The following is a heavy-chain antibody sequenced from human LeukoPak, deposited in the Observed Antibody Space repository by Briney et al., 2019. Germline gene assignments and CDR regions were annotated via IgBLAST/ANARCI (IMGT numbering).Heavy chain of an antibody. J-gene: IGHJ4*02. V-gene: IGHV3-7*01. CDR2: IKQDGSEK. Sequence: GGSLRLSCAASGFTFSNAWMSWVRQAPGKGLEWVANIKQDGSEKYYVDSVKGRFTISRDNAKNSLYLEMNSLRAEDTAVYYCASMIVHGPSDYWGQGTLVTVSS. CDR1: GFTFSNAW. CDR3: ASMIVHGPSDY. D-gene: IGHD3-22*01.